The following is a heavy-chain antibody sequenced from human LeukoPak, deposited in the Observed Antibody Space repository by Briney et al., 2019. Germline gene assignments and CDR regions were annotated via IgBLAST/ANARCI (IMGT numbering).Heavy chain of an antibody. J-gene: IGHJ4*02. D-gene: IGHD3-9*01. Sequence: GGSLGLSCAASGFSFSTYNMNWVRQAPGKGLEWVSSITMSSSYIYHADSVKGRFTISRDNAKNSLFLQMNSLRAEDTAVYYCARVLRDYYFDYWGQGTLVTVSS. CDR2: ITMSSSYI. CDR1: GFSFSTYN. V-gene: IGHV3-21*01. CDR3: ARVLRDYYFDY.